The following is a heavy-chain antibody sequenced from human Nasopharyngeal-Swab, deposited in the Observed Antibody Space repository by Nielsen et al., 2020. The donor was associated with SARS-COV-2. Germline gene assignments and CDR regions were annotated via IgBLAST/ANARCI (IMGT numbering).Heavy chain of an antibody. J-gene: IGHJ4*02. D-gene: IGHD3-22*01. Sequence: WRRQRQGKGLEWIGDFNHSGSTNYNPSLKSRVTISVDTSKNQFSLKLSSVTAADTAVYYCARGQGPRHYYDSSGYYYDVLGRGYYFDYWGQGTLVTVSS. CDR3: ARGQGPRHYYDSSGYYYDVLGRGYYFDY. CDR2: FNHSGST. V-gene: IGHV4-34*01.